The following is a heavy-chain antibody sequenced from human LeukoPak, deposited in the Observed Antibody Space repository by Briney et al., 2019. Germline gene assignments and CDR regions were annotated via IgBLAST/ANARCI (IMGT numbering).Heavy chain of an antibody. CDR1: SGSISTSNYY. D-gene: IGHD3-3*01. Sequence: SETLSLTCTVSSGSISTSNYYWSWIRQPPGTGLEWIGYIYYSGSTNYNPSLKSRVTISVDTSKNQFSLKLSSVTAADTAVYYCARFPFWGGTGDDIWGQGTMVTVSS. CDR3: ARFPFWGGTGDDI. V-gene: IGHV4-61*01. CDR2: IYYSGST. J-gene: IGHJ3*02.